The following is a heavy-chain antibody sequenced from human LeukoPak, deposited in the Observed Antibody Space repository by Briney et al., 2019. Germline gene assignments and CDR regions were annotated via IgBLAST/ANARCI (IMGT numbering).Heavy chain of an antibody. CDR2: IRYDGSNK. J-gene: IGHJ6*03. D-gene: IGHD2-2*02. CDR1: GFPYSSCG. Sequence: GGSLRLSCAASGFPYSSCGMHWVRQAPGKGLEWVAFIRYDGSNKYYADSVKGRFTISRDNSKNTLYLQMNSLRAEDAAVYYCARVAAEVVGVPGAIGFGWLRRDYYYMDVWGKGTTVTVSS. CDR3: ARVAAEVVGVPGAIGFGWLRRDYYYMDV. V-gene: IGHV3-30*02.